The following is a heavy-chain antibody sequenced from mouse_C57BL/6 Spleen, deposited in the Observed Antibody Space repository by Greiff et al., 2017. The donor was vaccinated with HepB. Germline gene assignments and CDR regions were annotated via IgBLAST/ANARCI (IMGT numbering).Heavy chain of an antibody. Sequence: QVQLQQPGAELVRPGSSVKLSCKASGYTFTSYWMHWVKQRPIQGLEWIGNIDPSDSETHYNQKFKDKATLTVDKSSSTAYMQLSSLTSEDSAVYYCARELTGVYFDYWGQGTTLTVSS. CDR1: GYTFTSYW. J-gene: IGHJ2*01. CDR2: IDPSDSET. D-gene: IGHD4-1*01. CDR3: ARELTGVYFDY. V-gene: IGHV1-52*01.